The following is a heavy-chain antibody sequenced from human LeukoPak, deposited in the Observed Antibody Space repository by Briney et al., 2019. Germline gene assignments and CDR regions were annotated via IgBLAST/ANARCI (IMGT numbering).Heavy chain of an antibody. CDR1: GYTFTGYY. J-gene: IGHJ4*02. CDR3: ARGASSGWSPAY. Sequence: ASVKVSCKASGYTFTGYYMHWVRQAPGQGLEGMGWINPNSGGTNYAQKFQGRVTMTRDTSISTAYMELSRLRSDDTAVYYCARGASSGWSPAYWGQGTLVTVSS. V-gene: IGHV1-2*02. D-gene: IGHD6-19*01. CDR2: INPNSGGT.